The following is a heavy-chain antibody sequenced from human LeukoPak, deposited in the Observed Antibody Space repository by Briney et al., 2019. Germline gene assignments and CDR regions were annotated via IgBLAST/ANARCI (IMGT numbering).Heavy chain of an antibody. J-gene: IGHJ4*02. Sequence: PGRSLRLSCAASGFTFSSYGMHWVRQAPGKGLEWVAVISYDGSNKYYADSVKGRFTISRDNSKNTLYLQMNSLRAEDTAVYYCARDAGIVATIYYFDYWGQGTLVTVSS. V-gene: IGHV3-30*03. CDR1: GFTFSSYG. CDR2: ISYDGSNK. CDR3: ARDAGIVATIYYFDY. D-gene: IGHD5-12*01.